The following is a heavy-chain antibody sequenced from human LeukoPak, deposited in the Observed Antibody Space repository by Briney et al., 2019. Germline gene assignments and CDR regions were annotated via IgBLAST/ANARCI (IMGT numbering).Heavy chain of an antibody. J-gene: IGHJ4*02. CDR2: TYSGGST. V-gene: IGHV3-66*01. CDR1: GFTVSSTY. CDR3: ARVGRQWLGYFDY. Sequence: GGSLRLSCIASGFTVSSTYMSWVRQAPGKGLEWVSVTYSGGSTYYADSVKGRCTISRDNSKNALYLQMNSLRGEDTAVYYCARVGRQWLGYFDYWGQGTLVTVSS. D-gene: IGHD6-19*01.